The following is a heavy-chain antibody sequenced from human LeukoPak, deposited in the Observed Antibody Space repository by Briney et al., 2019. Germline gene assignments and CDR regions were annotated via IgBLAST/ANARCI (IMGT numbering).Heavy chain of an antibody. V-gene: IGHV3-30*18. CDR3: AKRRGLLSVSYMDV. CDR1: GFTFSSYG. CDR2: ISYDGSKK. D-gene: IGHD2-15*01. J-gene: IGHJ6*03. Sequence: GGSLRLSCAASGFTFSSYGMHWVRQAPGKGLEWVAVISYDGSKKYYADSVKGRFTISRDNSKNTLYLQMNSLRAEDTAVYYCAKRRGLLSVSYMDVWGKGTTVTVSS.